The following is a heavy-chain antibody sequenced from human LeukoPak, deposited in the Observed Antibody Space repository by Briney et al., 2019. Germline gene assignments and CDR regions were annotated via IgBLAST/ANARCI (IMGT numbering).Heavy chain of an antibody. D-gene: IGHD2-15*01. J-gene: IGHJ4*02. CDR3: ARGSSVVALD. V-gene: IGHV3-74*01. Sequence: GGSLRLSCAASGFTFSSYWMHWVRQVPGNGLVWVSRITSEGSSTSYADSVKGRFTISRDNAKNTLYLQMNSLRAEDTAVYYCARGSSVVALDWGQGTLVTVSS. CDR1: GFTFSSYW. CDR2: ITSEGSST.